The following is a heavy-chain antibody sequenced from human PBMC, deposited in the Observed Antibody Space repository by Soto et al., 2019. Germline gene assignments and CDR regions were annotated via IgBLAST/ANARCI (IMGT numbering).Heavy chain of an antibody. CDR1: VGSIDSGDYY. Sequence: SETLPLTCTVSVGSIDSGDYYLSWIRQPPGNGLEWIGYVYYSGTTNYNPFRKSRVTLSLDKSKNQFSLKLSSVTAADTAVYYCARGNCSGGSCYNWLDPWGQGTLVTVS. D-gene: IGHD2-15*01. J-gene: IGHJ5*02. CDR2: VYYSGTT. CDR3: ARGNCSGGSCYNWLDP. V-gene: IGHV4-61*08.